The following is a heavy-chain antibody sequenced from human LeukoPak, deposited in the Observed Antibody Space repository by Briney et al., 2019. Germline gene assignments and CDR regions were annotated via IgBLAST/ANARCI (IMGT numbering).Heavy chain of an antibody. J-gene: IGHJ4*02. CDR1: GFTFSSYG. D-gene: IGHD3-22*01. V-gene: IGHV3-33*06. CDR2: IWYDGSNK. Sequence: GGSLRLSCAASGFTFSSYGMHWVRQAPGKGLEWVAVIWYDGSNKYYADSVKGRSTISRDNSKNTLYLQMNSLRAEDTAVYYCAKEPTYYYDSSGYYLDYWGQGTLVTVSS. CDR3: AKEPTYYYDSSGYYLDY.